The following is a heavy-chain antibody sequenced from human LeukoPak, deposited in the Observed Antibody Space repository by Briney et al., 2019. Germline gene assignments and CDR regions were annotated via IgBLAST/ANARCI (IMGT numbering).Heavy chain of an antibody. D-gene: IGHD5-18*01. J-gene: IGHJ4*02. CDR2: INSDGSST. CDR1: GLTFSSYW. CDR3: ARAYGYLSYIDY. Sequence: GGSLRLSCAASGLTFSSYWMHWVRQAPGKGLVWVSRINSDGSSTSYADSVKGRFTISRDNAKNTLYLQMNSLRAEDTAVYYCARAYGYLSYIDYWGQGTLVAVSS. V-gene: IGHV3-74*01.